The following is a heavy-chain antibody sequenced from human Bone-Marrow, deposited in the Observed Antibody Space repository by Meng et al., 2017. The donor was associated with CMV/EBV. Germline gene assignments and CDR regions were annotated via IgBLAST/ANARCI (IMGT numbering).Heavy chain of an antibody. J-gene: IGHJ6*02. CDR2: IYYSGST. CDR1: GGSISSSSYY. V-gene: IGHV4-39*07. Sequence: SETLSLTCTVSGGSISSSSYYWGWIRQPPGKGLEWIGSIYYSGSTYYNPSLKSRVTISVDTSKNQFSLKLSSVTAEDTALYHCARRGYCTSTSCYSYYYYGMDVWGQGTTVTVSS. D-gene: IGHD2-2*02. CDR3: ARRGYCTSTSCYSYYYYGMDV.